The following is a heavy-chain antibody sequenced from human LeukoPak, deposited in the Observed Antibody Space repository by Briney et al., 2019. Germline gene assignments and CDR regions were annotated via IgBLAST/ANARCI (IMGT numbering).Heavy chain of an antibody. J-gene: IGHJ6*02. CDR2: ISGSGGST. V-gene: IGHV3-23*01. D-gene: IGHD3-22*01. CDR1: GFTFSSYA. Sequence: PGGFLRLPCAASGFTFSSYAMSWVRQAPGKGLEWVSAISGSGGSTYYADSVKGRFTISRDNSKNTLYLQMNSLRAEDTAVYYCAKDDLEFGVVVITGYYYYYYGMDVWGQGTTVTVSS. CDR3: AKDDLEFGVVVITGYYYYYYGMDV.